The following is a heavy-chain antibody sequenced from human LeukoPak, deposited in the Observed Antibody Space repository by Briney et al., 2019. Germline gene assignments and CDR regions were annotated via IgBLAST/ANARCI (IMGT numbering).Heavy chain of an antibody. V-gene: IGHV3-21*01. J-gene: IGHJ3*02. Sequence: PGGSLRLSCANSGFTVSTNYMSWVRQAPGKGLEWVSSISSSSSYIYYADSVKGRFTISRDNAKNSLYLQMNSLRAEDTAVYYCARDRHYYDSSGYYSDDAFDIWGQGTMVTVSS. CDR3: ARDRHYYDSSGYYSDDAFDI. CDR2: ISSSSSYI. CDR1: GFTVSTNY. D-gene: IGHD3-22*01.